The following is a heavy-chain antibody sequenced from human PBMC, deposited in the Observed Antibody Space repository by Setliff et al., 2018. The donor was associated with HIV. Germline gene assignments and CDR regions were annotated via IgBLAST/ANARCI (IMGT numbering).Heavy chain of an antibody. CDR1: GFIFSSYS. V-gene: IGHV3-21*04. Sequence: LRLSCAASGFIFSSYSMNWVRQVPGKGLQWVSSINSESKYKFYADSVKGRFTISRDNGKNSLYLQMNSLRAEDTAVYYCAAHDYGDWYYFDYWGQGTLVTVSS. CDR2: INSESKYK. D-gene: IGHD4-17*01. CDR3: AAHDYGDWYYFDY. J-gene: IGHJ4*02.